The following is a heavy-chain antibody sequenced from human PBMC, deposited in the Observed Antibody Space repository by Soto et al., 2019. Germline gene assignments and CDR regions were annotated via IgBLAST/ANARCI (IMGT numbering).Heavy chain of an antibody. CDR2: ISYSGST. J-gene: IGHJ4*02. V-gene: IGHV4-59*01. CDR1: GGSISSYY. D-gene: IGHD5-12*01. CDR3: AREKMATIPFFDY. Sequence: SETLSLTCTVSGGSISSYYWSWIRQPPGKGLEWIGYISYSGSTYYNPTLKSRLIISVDTSKNQFSLKLSSVTAADTAVYYCAREKMATIPFFDYWGQGTLVTVSS.